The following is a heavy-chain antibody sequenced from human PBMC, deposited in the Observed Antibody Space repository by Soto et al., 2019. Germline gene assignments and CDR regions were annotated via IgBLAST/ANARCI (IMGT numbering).Heavy chain of an antibody. J-gene: IGHJ4*02. Sequence: QITLKESGPTLVKPTQTLTLTCTFSGFSLSTSGVGVGWIRQPPGKALEWLALIYWDDDKRYSPSLKSRLTITKDTSKNQVLLTMTNMDPVDTATYYCAHRPSYCSGGSRYSGFDYWGQGTLVTVSS. CDR1: GFSLSTSGVG. CDR2: IYWDDDK. V-gene: IGHV2-5*02. CDR3: AHRPSYCSGGSRYSGFDY. D-gene: IGHD2-15*01.